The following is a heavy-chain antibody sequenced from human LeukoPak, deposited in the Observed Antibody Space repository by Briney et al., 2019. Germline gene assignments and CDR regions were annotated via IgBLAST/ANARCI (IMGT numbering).Heavy chain of an antibody. D-gene: IGHD5-24*01. CDR2: NYHSRST. CDR1: GYSFSSGYY. CDR3: ARGQDGYNYYIDY. J-gene: IGHJ4*02. V-gene: IGHV4-38-2*02. Sequence: SETLSLTCTVSGYSFSSGYYWGWIRQPPREGLEWIGSNYHSRSTYYNPSLKGRITISVDTSKNHFSLKLSTVTAADTAVYYCARGQDGYNYYIDYWGQGTLVTVSS.